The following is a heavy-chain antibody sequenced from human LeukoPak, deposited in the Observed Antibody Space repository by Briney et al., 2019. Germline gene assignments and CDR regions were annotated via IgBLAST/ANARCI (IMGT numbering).Heavy chain of an antibody. CDR2: ISSSSSYI. D-gene: IGHD6-13*01. Sequence: GGSLRLSCAASGFTFSSYSMNWVRQAPGKGLEWVSSISSSSSYIYYADSVKGRFTISRDNAKNSLYLQMNSLRAEDTAVYYCARVLMPYSSSWYYFDYWGQGTLVTVSS. CDR3: ARVLMPYSSSWYYFDY. CDR1: GFTFSSYS. J-gene: IGHJ4*02. V-gene: IGHV3-21*01.